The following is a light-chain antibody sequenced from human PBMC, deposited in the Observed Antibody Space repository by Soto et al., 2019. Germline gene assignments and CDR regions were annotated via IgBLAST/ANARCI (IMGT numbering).Light chain of an antibody. CDR3: QQCSWHPFYVT. V-gene: IGKV3-15*01. J-gene: IGKJ4*01. CDR2: DAS. Sequence: EIVMTQSPATLSVSPGERATLSYRTSQSVSSNLAWYQQKPGQAPRLLIYDASTRDTGIPARFSGSGSGTEYTLTVGSLQSGDSAGYCCQQCSWHPFYVTFGGGTKVEIK. CDR1: QSVSSN.